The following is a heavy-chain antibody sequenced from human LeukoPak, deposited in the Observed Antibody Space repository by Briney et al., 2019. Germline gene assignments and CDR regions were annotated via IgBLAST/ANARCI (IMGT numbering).Heavy chain of an antibody. CDR3: ARGYSYGASGFDY. CDR2: IYSGGST. V-gene: IGHV3-66*01. J-gene: IGHJ4*02. Sequence: GGSLRLSCAASGFTVSSNYMSWVRQAPGKGLEWVSVIYSGGSTYYADSVKGRFTISRDNSKYTLYLQMNSLRAEDTAVYYCARGYSYGASGFDYWGQGTLVTVSS. CDR1: GFTVSSNY. D-gene: IGHD5-18*01.